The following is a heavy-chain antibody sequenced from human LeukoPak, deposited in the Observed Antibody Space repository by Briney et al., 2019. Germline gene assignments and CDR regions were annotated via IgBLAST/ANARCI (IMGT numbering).Heavy chain of an antibody. CDR1: GFTFSSDW. CDR3: ASQLGPGGTAMVYYFDY. V-gene: IGHV3-7*03. Sequence: PGGSLRLSCAVSGFTFSSDWMTWVRQAPGKGLEWVANIKEDGSESYYVDSVKGRFTISRDNTKNSLYLQMNSLRAEDTAVYYCASQLGPGGTAMVYYFDYWGQGTLVTVSS. CDR2: IKEDGSES. D-gene: IGHD5-18*01. J-gene: IGHJ4*02.